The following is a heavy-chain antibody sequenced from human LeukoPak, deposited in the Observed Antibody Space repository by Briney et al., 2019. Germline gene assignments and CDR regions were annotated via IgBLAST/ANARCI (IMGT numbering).Heavy chain of an antibody. V-gene: IGHV4-59*01. Sequence: SETLSLTCTVSGGSISSYYWSWIRQPPGKGLEWIGYIYYSGSTNYNPSLKSRVTISVDTSKNQFSLKLSSVTAADTAVYYCARGATYYYDSSGYYGSPSHAFDIWGQGTMVTVSS. CDR2: IYYSGST. J-gene: IGHJ3*02. CDR3: ARGATYYYDSSGYYGSPSHAFDI. D-gene: IGHD3-22*01. CDR1: GGSISSYY.